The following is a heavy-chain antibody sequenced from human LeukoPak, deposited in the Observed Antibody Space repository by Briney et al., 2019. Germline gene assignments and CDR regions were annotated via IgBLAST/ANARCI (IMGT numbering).Heavy chain of an antibody. Sequence: ASVKVSCKASGYTFTSYYMHWVRQAPGQGLEWMGIINPSGGSTSYAQKFQGRVTMTRDTSTSTVYMELSSLRSEDTAVYYCARAIRLIAYYDLWSGSFDAFDIWGQGTMVTVSS. CDR3: ARAIRLIAYYDLWSGSFDAFDI. CDR2: INPSGGST. CDR1: GYTFTSYY. D-gene: IGHD3-3*01. J-gene: IGHJ3*02. V-gene: IGHV1-46*01.